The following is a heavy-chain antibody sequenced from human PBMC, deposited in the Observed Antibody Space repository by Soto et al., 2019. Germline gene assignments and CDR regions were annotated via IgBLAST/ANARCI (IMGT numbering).Heavy chain of an antibody. D-gene: IGHD3-9*01. J-gene: IGHJ4*02. CDR2: ISGSGGST. V-gene: IGHV3-23*01. CDR3: AIDAGIWTGYYIRGDSGDFDY. CDR1: GFTFSSYA. Sequence: EVQLLESGGGLVQPGGSLRLSCAASGFTFSSYAMSWVRQAPGNGLEWVSAISGSGGSTYYADSVKSRFTISIANCKNTLYLQMTSLRAEDTAVYDCAIDAGIWTGYYIRGDSGDFDYWGQGTLVTVSS.